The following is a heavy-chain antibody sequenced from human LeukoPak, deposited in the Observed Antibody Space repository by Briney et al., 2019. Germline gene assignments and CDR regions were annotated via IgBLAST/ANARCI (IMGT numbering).Heavy chain of an antibody. Sequence: SETLSFTCTVSGGSISSDYWSWIRQPPGKGLEWIGYIYYSGSTNYNPSLKSRVTISVDTSKNQFSLKLSSVTAADTAVYYCAREATGTTYDGFDIWGQGTMVTVSS. D-gene: IGHD1-1*01. J-gene: IGHJ3*02. CDR3: AREATGTTYDGFDI. CDR2: IYYSGST. CDR1: GGSISSDY. V-gene: IGHV4-59*01.